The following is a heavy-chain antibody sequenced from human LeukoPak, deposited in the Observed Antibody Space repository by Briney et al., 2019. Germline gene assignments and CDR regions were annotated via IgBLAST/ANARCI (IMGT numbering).Heavy chain of an antibody. CDR3: VRETPYGSLTSDC. V-gene: IGHV3-7*05. Sequence: GGSLRLSCTTSGFSFSSYWMSWVRQVPGKGLEWVANMKPDGSDKYYVDSVKGRFTISRDNAKKSLYLQMDSLRVEDTAVYYCVRETPYGSLTSDCWGQGTLVTVSS. J-gene: IGHJ4*02. CDR2: MKPDGSDK. D-gene: IGHD3-10*01. CDR1: GFSFSSYW.